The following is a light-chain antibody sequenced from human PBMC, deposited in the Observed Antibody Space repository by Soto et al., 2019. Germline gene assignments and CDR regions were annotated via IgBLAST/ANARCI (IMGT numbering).Light chain of an antibody. V-gene: IGLV3-27*01. Sequence: SYELTQPSSVSVSPGQTARITCSGDVLAKKYARWFQQKPGQAPMLVIYKDSERPAGIPERVSGSSSGTTVTLTINGAQAEDEADYYCYSSADTSAVFGGGTKLTVL. CDR1: VLAKKY. CDR3: YSSADTSAV. J-gene: IGLJ2*01. CDR2: KDS.